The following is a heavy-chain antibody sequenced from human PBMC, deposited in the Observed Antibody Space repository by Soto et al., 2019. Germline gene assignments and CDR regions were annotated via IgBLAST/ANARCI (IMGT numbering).Heavy chain of an antibody. CDR1: EDTFRNYA. V-gene: IGHV1-69*06. CDR2: MIPIFGTA. CDR3: ASTKYYRSAYYYWYLGL. D-gene: IGHD3-22*01. Sequence: QVELVQSGAEVKKPGSSVKVSCQASEDTFRNYAISWVRQAPGHGLEWMGGMIPIFGTANYAQKFQGRVTITAYTSANKVYWELSSLRAEDTAVYYCASTKYYRSAYYYWYLGLWGRGTLVTVSS. J-gene: IGHJ2*01.